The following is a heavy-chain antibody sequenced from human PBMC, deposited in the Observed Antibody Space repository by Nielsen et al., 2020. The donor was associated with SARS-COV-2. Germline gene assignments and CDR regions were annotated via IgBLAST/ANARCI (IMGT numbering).Heavy chain of an antibody. Sequence: SVKVSCKASGYSFTSYAMHWVWQAPGQRLEWMGWINVGNGNTKYSQKFQGRVTFTRDTSASTAYMELSSLRFEDTAVYYCARERSREYGIDVWGQGTTVTVSS. V-gene: IGHV1-3*01. J-gene: IGHJ6*02. D-gene: IGHD1-26*01. CDR3: ARERSREYGIDV. CDR1: GYSFTSYA. CDR2: INVGNGNT.